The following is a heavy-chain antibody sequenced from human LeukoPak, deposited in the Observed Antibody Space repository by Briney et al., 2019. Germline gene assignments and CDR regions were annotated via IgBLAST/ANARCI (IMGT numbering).Heavy chain of an antibody. CDR2: IYYSGST. Sequence: SETLSLTCTVSGGSISSYYWSWIRQPPGKGLEWIGYIYYSGSTNYNPSLKSRVTISVDTSKNQFSLKLSSVTAADTAVYYCARDGNDDPFDYWGQGTLVTVSS. CDR3: ARDGNDDPFDY. D-gene: IGHD1-26*01. V-gene: IGHV4-59*01. J-gene: IGHJ4*02. CDR1: GGSISSYY.